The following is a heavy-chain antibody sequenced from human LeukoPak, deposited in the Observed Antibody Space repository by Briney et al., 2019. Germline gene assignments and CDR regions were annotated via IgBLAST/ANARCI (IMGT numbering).Heavy chain of an antibody. CDR2: ISGSGGST. V-gene: IGHV3-23*01. J-gene: IGHJ4*02. Sequence: GASLRLSCAASGFTFRSYAMSWVRQAPGKGLEWVSAISGSGGSTYYADSVKGRFTISRDNSKNTLYLQMNSLRAEDTAVYYCAKGLDCSSTSCDRDYWGQGTLVTVSS. CDR3: AKGLDCSSTSCDRDY. D-gene: IGHD2-2*02. CDR1: GFTFRSYA.